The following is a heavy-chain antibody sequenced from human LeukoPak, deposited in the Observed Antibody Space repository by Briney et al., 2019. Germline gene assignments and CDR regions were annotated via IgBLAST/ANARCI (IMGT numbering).Heavy chain of an antibody. CDR1: GFTFSSYG. Sequence: GGSLRLSCAASGFTFSSYGMHWVRQAPGRGLEWVAIISHDGGNEYYADSVKGRFTISRDNSKNTLYLQMDSLRTEDTAVYYCAKDSSTSNPYYGLDVWGQGTTVTVSS. CDR3: AKDSSTSNPYYGLDV. D-gene: IGHD4-11*01. CDR2: ISHDGGNE. J-gene: IGHJ6*02. V-gene: IGHV3-30*18.